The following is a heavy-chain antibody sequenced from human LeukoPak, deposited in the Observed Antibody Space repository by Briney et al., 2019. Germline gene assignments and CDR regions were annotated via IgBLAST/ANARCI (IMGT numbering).Heavy chain of an antibody. CDR2: IYNTGST. J-gene: IGHJ3*02. Sequence: SETLSLTCTVSGGSISSYYWSWIRQPAGKGLEWIGRIYNTGSTDYNPSLKSRVTISVDTSKNQFSLKLSSVTAADTAVYECARGARSGILDAFDIWGQGTMVTVSS. V-gene: IGHV4-59*05. CDR1: GGSISSYY. CDR3: ARGARSGILDAFDI. D-gene: IGHD3-10*01.